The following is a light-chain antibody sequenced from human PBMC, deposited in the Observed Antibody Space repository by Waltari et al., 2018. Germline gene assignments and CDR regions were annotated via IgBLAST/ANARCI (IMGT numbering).Light chain of an antibody. CDR2: GAS. CDR1: QSVSSN. V-gene: IGKV3-15*01. Sequence: EIVMTQSPATLSVSPGERATLSCRASQSVSSNLAWYQQKPGQAPRLLIYGASPRATGIPARFSCSGSGTEFTLTISSLQSEDFAVYSCQQYNNWPQTFGQGTKVEIK. J-gene: IGKJ1*01. CDR3: QQYNNWPQT.